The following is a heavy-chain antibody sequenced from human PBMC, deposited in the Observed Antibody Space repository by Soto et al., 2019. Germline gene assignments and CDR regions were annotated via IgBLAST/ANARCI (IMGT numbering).Heavy chain of an antibody. D-gene: IGHD3-22*01. V-gene: IGHV1-69*06. CDR1: GGTFNRHG. CDR3: ARGLSDGFITYFDFYVMDV. Sequence: SVKVSCKASGGTFNRHGISWVRQAPGQGLEWMGGTIPVFGTPKYAQEFQGRVTVSVDKSTSTAYMELSSLRSEDTAVYYCARGLSDGFITYFDFYVMDVWGQVTAVTVSS. J-gene: IGHJ6*02. CDR2: TIPVFGTP.